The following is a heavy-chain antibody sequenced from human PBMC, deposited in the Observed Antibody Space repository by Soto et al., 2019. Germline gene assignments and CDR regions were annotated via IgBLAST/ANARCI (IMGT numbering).Heavy chain of an antibody. CDR3: ARDKDRQQLGGNYYYILDV. Sequence: QVQLMQSGAEVKQPGSSVKVSCKASGGTFSTSAISWVRQAPGEGIEWVGGIMPVFATTDYAQKFQGRVSIAADEYTTTAYLELPSLTTDATSVYYCARDKDRQQLGGNYYYILDVWGQGTAITVSS. D-gene: IGHD3-3*02. V-gene: IGHV1-69*12. CDR1: GGTFSTSA. CDR2: IMPVFATT. J-gene: IGHJ6*02.